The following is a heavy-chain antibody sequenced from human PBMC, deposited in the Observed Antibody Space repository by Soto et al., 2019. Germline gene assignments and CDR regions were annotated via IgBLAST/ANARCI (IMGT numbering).Heavy chain of an antibody. CDR3: ASSTYYDILTGWGGMAV. J-gene: IGHJ6*02. CDR1: GFTFSSYG. Sequence: GGSLRLSCAASGFTFSSYGMHWVRQAPGKGLEWVAVIWYDGSNKYYADSVKGRFTISRDNSKNTLYLQMNSLRAEDTAVYYWASSTYYDILTGWGGMAVWGQGTRVTVP. CDR2: IWYDGSNK. V-gene: IGHV3-33*01. D-gene: IGHD3-9*01.